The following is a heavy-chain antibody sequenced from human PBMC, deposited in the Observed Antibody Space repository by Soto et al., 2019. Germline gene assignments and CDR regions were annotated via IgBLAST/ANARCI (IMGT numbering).Heavy chain of an antibody. CDR3: VRMGFSGGGYLSYYYYGMDI. Sequence: GESLKNSCKGSGDSFIKYWIGWVRQMPGKGLEWMAIIYPDESDTRYSPSFQGQVTISADKSISTAYLQWSSLKASDTAMYYCVRMGFSGGGYLSYYYYGMDIWGQGTTVTVSS. V-gene: IGHV5-51*01. CDR1: GDSFIKYW. D-gene: IGHD5-12*01. J-gene: IGHJ6*02. CDR2: IYPDESDT.